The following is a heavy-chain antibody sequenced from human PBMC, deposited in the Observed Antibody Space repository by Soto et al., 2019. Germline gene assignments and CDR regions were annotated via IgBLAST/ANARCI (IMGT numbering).Heavy chain of an antibody. CDR2: IIPIFGTA. CDR1: GGTFSSYA. Sequence: QVQLVQSGAEVKKPGSSVKVSCKASGGTFSSYAISWVRQAPGQGLEWMGGIIPIFGTANYAQKFQGRVTITADESTSTAYMDLSSLRSEDTAVYYCAGGYCTNGVCYTSHYYGMDVWGQGTTVTVSS. D-gene: IGHD2-8*01. CDR3: AGGYCTNGVCYTSHYYGMDV. J-gene: IGHJ6*02. V-gene: IGHV1-69*12.